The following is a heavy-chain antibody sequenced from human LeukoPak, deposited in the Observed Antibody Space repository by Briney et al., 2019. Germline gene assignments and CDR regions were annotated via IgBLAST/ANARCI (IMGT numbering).Heavy chain of an antibody. V-gene: IGHV1-69*05. D-gene: IGHD6-19*01. CDR3: ATGEAVAGTFNY. Sequence: GASVKVSCKASGGTFSSYAISWVRQAPGQGLEWMGRIIPIFSTANYAQKFQGRVTITTDESTSTAYMELSSLRSADTAVYYCATGEAVAGTFNYWGQGTLVTVSS. CDR2: IIPIFSTA. J-gene: IGHJ4*02. CDR1: GGTFSSYA.